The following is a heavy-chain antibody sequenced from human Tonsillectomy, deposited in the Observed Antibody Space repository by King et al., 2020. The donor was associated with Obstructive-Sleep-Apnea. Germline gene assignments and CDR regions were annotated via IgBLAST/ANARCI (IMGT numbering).Heavy chain of an antibody. CDR2: IYYSGST. Sequence: VQLQESGPGLVKPSQTLSLTCTVSGGSISSGGYYWSWIRQPPGKGLEGMGYIYYSGSTYYNPSPKSRVTLSEDTPKNHFSLKLSSVTAADTAWDYCARGRTIAGDKYYFDYWGQGTLVTVSS. D-gene: IGHD6-13*01. J-gene: IGHJ4*02. CDR1: GGSISSGGYY. CDR3: ARGRTIAGDKYYFDY. V-gene: IGHV4-31*03.